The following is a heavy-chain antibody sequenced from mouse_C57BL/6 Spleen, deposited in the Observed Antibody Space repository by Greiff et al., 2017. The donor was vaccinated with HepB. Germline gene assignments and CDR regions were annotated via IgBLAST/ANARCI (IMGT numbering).Heavy chain of an antibody. D-gene: IGHD2-3*01. V-gene: IGHV1-82*01. CDR3: AREGGFYDGYVFAY. J-gene: IGHJ3*01. CDR2: IYPGDGDT. Sequence: QVQLQQSGPELVKPGASVKISCKASGYAFSSSWMNWVKQRPGKGLEWIGRIYPGDGDTNYNGKFKGKATLTADKSSSTAYMQLSSLTSEDSAVYFCAREGGFYDGYVFAYWGQGTLVTVSA. CDR1: GYAFSSSW.